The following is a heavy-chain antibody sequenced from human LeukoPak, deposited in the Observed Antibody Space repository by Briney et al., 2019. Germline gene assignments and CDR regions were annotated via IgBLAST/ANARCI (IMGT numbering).Heavy chain of an antibody. D-gene: IGHD5-18*01. J-gene: IGHJ4*02. V-gene: IGHV4-34*01. CDR2: INHSGST. CDR3: ASLGYRGFDY. CDR1: GGSLSGYY. Sequence: SETLSLTCAVYGGSLSGYYWSWIRQPPGKGLEWIGEINHSGSTNYNPSLKSRVTISVDTSKNQFSLKLSSVTAADTAVYYCASLGYRGFDYWGQGTLVTVSS.